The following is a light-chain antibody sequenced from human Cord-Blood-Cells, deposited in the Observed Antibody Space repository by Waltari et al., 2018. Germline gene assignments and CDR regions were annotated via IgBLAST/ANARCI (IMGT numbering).Light chain of an antibody. CDR2: QDS. Sequence: SYELPQPPSVSVSPGQTASITCSGDKLRDNYACWYQQKPGQSPVLVIYQDSKRPSGIPERFSGSNSGNTATLTISGTQAMDEADYYCQAWDSSTAVFGGGTKLTVL. CDR1: KLRDNY. J-gene: IGLJ2*01. CDR3: QAWDSSTAV. V-gene: IGLV3-1*01.